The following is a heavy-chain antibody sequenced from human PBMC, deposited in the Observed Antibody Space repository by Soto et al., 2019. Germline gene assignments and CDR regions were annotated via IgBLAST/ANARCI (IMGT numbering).Heavy chain of an antibody. Sequence: PGGSLRLSCAASGFTVSSNYMSWVRQAPGKGLEWVSTISGSGDSTYYADSVKGRFTISRDNSKNTLYLQMNSLRAEDTAVYYCTKLRARYCSGGSCDGMDVWGQGTTVTVSS. D-gene: IGHD2-15*01. V-gene: IGHV3-23*01. CDR3: TKLRARYCSGGSCDGMDV. CDR2: ISGSGDST. J-gene: IGHJ6*02. CDR1: GFTVSSNY.